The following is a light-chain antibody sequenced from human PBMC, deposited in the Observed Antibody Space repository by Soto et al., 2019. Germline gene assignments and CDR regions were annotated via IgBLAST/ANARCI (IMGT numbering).Light chain of an antibody. CDR2: GAS. V-gene: IGKV3-20*01. J-gene: IGKJ1*01. Sequence: EIVLTQSPGTLSLSQGERATLSCRASQSVSSNYLAWYQQKRGQAPRLLIYGASSRATGIPTRFSGSGSGTDFTLTISRLEPEDFAVYYYQQYDTSPRTFGQGTKVEI. CDR1: QSVSSNY. CDR3: QQYDTSPRT.